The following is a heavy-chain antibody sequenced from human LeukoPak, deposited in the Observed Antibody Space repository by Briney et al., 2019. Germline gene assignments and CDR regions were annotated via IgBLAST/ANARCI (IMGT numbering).Heavy chain of an antibody. CDR3: AKGSREYYYYYMDV. J-gene: IGHJ6*03. CDR1: GFTFSSYA. CDR2: ISGSGGST. V-gene: IGHV3-23*01. Sequence: GGSLRLSCAASGFTFSSYAMSWVRQAPGKGLEWVSAISGSGGSTYYADSVKGRFTISRDNSKNTLYLQMSSLRAEDTAVYYCAKGSREYYYYYMDVWGKGTTVTVSS.